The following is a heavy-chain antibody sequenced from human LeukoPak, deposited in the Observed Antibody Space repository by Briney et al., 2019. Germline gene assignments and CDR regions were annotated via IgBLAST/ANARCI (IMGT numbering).Heavy chain of an antibody. Sequence: SETLSLTCAVYGGSFSGYYWSWIRQPPGKGLEWIGEINHSGSTNYNPSLKGRVTISVDTSKNQFSLKLSSVTAADTAVYYCARGAGFDYWGQGTLVTVSS. J-gene: IGHJ4*02. CDR2: INHSGST. CDR3: ARGAGFDY. CDR1: GGSFSGYY. V-gene: IGHV4-34*01.